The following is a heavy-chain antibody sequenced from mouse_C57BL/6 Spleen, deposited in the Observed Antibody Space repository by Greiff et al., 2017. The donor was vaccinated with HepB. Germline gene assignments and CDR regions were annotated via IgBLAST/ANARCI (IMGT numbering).Heavy chain of an antibody. CDR1: GFSLTSYA. D-gene: IGHD2-5*01. CDR3: ARSSNSHYYAMDY. J-gene: IGHJ4*01. CDR2: IWTGGGT. V-gene: IGHV2-9-1*01. Sequence: VKLMESGPGLVAPSQSLSITCTVSGFSLTSYAISWVRQPPGKGLEWLGVIWTGGGTNYNSALKSRLSISKDNSKSQVFLKMNSLQTDDTARYYCARSSNSHYYAMDYWGQGTSVTVSS.